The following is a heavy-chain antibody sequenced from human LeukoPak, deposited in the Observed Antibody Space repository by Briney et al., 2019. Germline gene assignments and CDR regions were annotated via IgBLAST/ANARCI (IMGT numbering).Heavy chain of an antibody. CDR1: GFTFSSYA. V-gene: IGHV3-23*01. D-gene: IGHD3-16*01. Sequence: GGSLRLSCAASGFTFSSYAMSWVRQAPGKGLEWVSAISGSGGSTYYADSVKGRFTISRDNSKNTLYLQMNSLRAEDTAVYYCAKDPQSYDYVWGSKWGQGTLVTVSS. J-gene: IGHJ4*02. CDR2: ISGSGGST. CDR3: AKDPQSYDYVWGSK.